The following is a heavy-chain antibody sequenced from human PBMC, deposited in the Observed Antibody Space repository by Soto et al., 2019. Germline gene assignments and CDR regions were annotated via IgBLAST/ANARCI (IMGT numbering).Heavy chain of an antibody. CDR2: IYYSGST. CDR3: ARGVLH. J-gene: IGHJ4*02. Sequence: QVQLQESGPGLVKPSQTLSLACTVSGGSISSGGYYWSWIRQHPGKGLEWIGSIYYSGSTYYNPSRKSRVTMAVDTAKNQFSLKRSSVTAAATAVYYCARGVLHWGQGTLVTVSS. CDR1: GGSISSGGYY. V-gene: IGHV4-31*03. D-gene: IGHD3-16*01.